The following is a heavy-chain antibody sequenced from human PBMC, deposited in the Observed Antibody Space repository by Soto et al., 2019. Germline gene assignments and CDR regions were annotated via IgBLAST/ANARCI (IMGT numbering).Heavy chain of an antibody. CDR2: IIPIFGTA. CDR1: GGTFSSYA. J-gene: IGHJ6*02. CDR3: ARDSGGSVSISMLSGYYYYGMDV. D-gene: IGHD3-10*01. V-gene: IGHV1-69*13. Sequence: SVKVSCKASGGTFSSYAISWVRQAPGQGLEWMGGIIPIFGTANYAQKFQGRVTITADESTSTAYMELSSLRSEDTAVYYCARDSGGSVSISMLSGYYYYGMDVWGQGTTVTVSS.